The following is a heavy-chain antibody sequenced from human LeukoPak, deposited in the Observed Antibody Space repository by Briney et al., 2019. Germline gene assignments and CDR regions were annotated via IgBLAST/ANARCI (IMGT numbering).Heavy chain of an antibody. CDR1: GYTFTGYY. CDR2: INPNSGGT. J-gene: IGHJ4*02. CDR3: ARASGRYDFWSGYYPYYFDY. V-gene: IGHV1-2*02. D-gene: IGHD3-3*01. Sequence: ASVKVSCKASGYTFTGYYMHWVRQAPGQGLEWMGWINPNSGGTNYAQKFQGRVTMTRDTSISTAYMELSRLRSDDTAVYYCARASGRYDFWSGYYPYYFDYWGQGTLVTVSS.